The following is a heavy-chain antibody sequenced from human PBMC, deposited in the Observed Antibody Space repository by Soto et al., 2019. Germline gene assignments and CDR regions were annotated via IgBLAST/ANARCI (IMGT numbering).Heavy chain of an antibody. J-gene: IGHJ4*02. D-gene: IGHD6-19*01. Sequence: EVQLLESGGGLVQPGGSLRLSCAASGFTFSSYAMSWVRQAPGKGLEWVSAISGSGGSTYYADSVKGRFTISRDNSKNKLYLQINSLRAEDTAVYYCAKDFLGSSGWDYWGQGTLVTVSS. CDR2: ISGSGGST. CDR1: GFTFSSYA. CDR3: AKDFLGSSGWDY. V-gene: IGHV3-23*01.